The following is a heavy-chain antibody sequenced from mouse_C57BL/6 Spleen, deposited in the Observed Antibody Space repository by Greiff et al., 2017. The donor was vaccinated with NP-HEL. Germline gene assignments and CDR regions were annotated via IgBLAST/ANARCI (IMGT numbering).Heavy chain of an antibody. CDR1: GYTFTSYW. D-gene: IGHD1-1*01. V-gene: IGHV1-59*01. CDR2: IDPSDSYT. CDR3: ARGGTTTVVVTDDD. J-gene: IGHJ2*01. Sequence: QVQLQQPGAELVRPGTSVKLSCKASGYTFTSYWMHWVKQRPGQGLEWIGVIDPSDSYTNYNQKFKGKATLTVDTSSSTAYMQLSSLTSEDSAVYYCARGGTTTVVVTDDDWGQGTTLTVSS.